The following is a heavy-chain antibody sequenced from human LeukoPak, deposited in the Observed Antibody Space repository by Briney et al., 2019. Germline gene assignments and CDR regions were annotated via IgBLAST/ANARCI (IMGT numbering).Heavy chain of an antibody. CDR3: ARSGWYDSDAFDI. J-gene: IGHJ3*02. CDR2: IYYSGST. V-gene: IGHV4-59*01. Sequence: SETLSLTCTVSGGSISSYYWSWIRQPPGKGLEWIGYIYYSGSTNYNPSLKSRVTISVDTSKNQFSLKLSSVTAADTAVYYCARSGWYDSDAFDIWGQGTMVTVSS. CDR1: GGSISSYY. D-gene: IGHD6-19*01.